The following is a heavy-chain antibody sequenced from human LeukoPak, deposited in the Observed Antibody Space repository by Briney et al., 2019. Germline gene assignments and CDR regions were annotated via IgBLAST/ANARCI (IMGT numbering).Heavy chain of an antibody. CDR3: ARGLYYYGSGSYYKE. CDR2: INHSGST. D-gene: IGHD3-10*01. CDR1: GGSFSSYY. J-gene: IGHJ4*02. Sequence: TSETLSLTCAVYGGSFSSYYWSWIRQPPGKGLEWIGEINHSGSTNYNPSLKSRVTISVDTSKNQFSLKLSSVTAADTAVYYCARGLYYYGSGSYYKEWDQGTLVTVSS. V-gene: IGHV4-34*01.